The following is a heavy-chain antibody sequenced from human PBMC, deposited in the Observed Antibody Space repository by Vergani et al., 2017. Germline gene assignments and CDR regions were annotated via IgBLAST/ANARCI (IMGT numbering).Heavy chain of an antibody. J-gene: IGHJ4*02. CDR2: ISSSGRNT. D-gene: IGHD3-10*01. Sequence: QVQLVESGGGLVKPGGSLRLSCAVSGVTFSDYYMSWIRQAPGKGLEWVSYISSSGRNTYHSDSVKGRFTIARDNAKNSLYLQMDSLRAADTAVYYCARRVRLANHGYYFDYWGQGTLVTVSA. V-gene: IGHV3-11*01. CDR1: GVTFSDYY. CDR3: ARRVRLANHGYYFDY.